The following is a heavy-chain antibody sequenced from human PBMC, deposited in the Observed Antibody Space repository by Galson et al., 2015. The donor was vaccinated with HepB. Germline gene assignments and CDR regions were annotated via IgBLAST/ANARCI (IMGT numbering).Heavy chain of an antibody. CDR3: ARVEAGGYYYVDH. J-gene: IGHJ4*02. CDR1: GYTFNRYA. Sequence: SVKVSCKASGYTFNRYAINWVRQAPGQGLEWMGWINTNTGSPTYAQDFTGRFVFSVDTSVSTAYLQITSLKADDSAVYYCARVEAGGYYYVDHWGQGTLVTVSS. V-gene: IGHV7-4-1*02. D-gene: IGHD2-21*02. CDR2: INTNTGSP.